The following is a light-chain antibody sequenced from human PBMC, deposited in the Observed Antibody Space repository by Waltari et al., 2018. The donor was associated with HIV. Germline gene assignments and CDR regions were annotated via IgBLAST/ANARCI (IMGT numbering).Light chain of an antibody. CDR1: SSDVGSYNL. J-gene: IGLJ3*02. CDR3: VLYMGSGIWV. V-gene: IGLV2-23*01. CDR2: EGS. Sequence: QSALTQPASVSGSPGQSITISCPGTSSDVGSYNLVSWYQQHPGKAPKLMIYEGSKRPSGVSNRFSGSILGNKAALTITGAQADDESDYYCVLYMGSGIWVFGGGTKLTVL.